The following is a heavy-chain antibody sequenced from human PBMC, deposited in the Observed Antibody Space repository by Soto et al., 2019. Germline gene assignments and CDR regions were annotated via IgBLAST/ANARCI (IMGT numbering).Heavy chain of an antibody. CDR2: IYYSGST. CDR3: ARDTIVQGAFDM. D-gene: IGHD3-16*02. J-gene: IGHJ3*02. CDR1: GGSISSGDFY. Sequence: VQLQESGPGLVKPSQTLSLTCTVSGGSISSGDFYWTWIRQPPGKGLEWMGYIYYSGSTYYPPSLKSRVTISVDTSKNQFSLKLTSVTAADTAVYYCARDTIVQGAFDMWGRGTMVTVSS. V-gene: IGHV4-30-4*01.